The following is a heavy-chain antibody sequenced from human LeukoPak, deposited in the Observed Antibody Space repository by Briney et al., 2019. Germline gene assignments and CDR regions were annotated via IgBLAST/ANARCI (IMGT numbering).Heavy chain of an antibody. CDR1: GYTFTANY. J-gene: IGHJ3*02. V-gene: IGHV1-2*02. CDR3: ARYRCKTTSGCEDTDAFDT. Sequence: ASVKVSCKTSGYTFTANYMQWVRQAPGQGLEWMGWLNLNSGATKYAQKFQGRVTRTRDTSINTAYMELSRLTSDDTAVYYCARYRCKTTSGCEDTDAFDTWGQGTMVTVSS. CDR2: LNLNSGAT. D-gene: IGHD2/OR15-2a*01.